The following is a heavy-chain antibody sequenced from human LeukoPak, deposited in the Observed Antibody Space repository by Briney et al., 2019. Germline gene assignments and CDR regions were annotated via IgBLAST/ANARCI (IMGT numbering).Heavy chain of an antibody. D-gene: IGHD2-15*01. CDR3: VKALGYCSGGSCYFDY. J-gene: IGHJ4*02. CDR1: GFTFDVYT. CDR2: ISWDGGST. Sequence: GGSLRLSCAASGFTFDVYTMHWFLQGPGKGLEWFSLISWDGGSTYYADSVKGRFTISRDNSKNSLYLQMNSLRTEDTALYYCVKALGYCSGGSCYFDYWGQGTLVTVSS. V-gene: IGHV3-43*01.